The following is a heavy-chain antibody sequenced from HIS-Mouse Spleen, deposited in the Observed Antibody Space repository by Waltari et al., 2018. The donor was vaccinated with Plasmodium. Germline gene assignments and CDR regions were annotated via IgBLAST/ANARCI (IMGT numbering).Heavy chain of an antibody. CDR2: IYYSGGT. CDR3: ARRGGSYYYFDY. CDR1: GGSISSSSYY. J-gene: IGHJ4*02. D-gene: IGHD1-26*01. V-gene: IGHV4-39*01. Sequence: QLQLQESGPGLVKPSETLSLTCTVSGGSISSSSYYWGWIRQPPGKGLEWIGIIYYSGGTYYNPSLKSRVTISVDTSKNQFSLKLSSVTAADTAVYYCARRGGSYYYFDYWGQGTLVTVSS.